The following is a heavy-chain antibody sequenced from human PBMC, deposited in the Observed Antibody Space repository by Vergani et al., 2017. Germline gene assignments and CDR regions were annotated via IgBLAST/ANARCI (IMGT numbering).Heavy chain of an antibody. D-gene: IGHD3-10*01. CDR3: ARVGLQNEIWFGELYGY. CDR1: GYTFTGYY. CDR2: INPNSGGT. V-gene: IGHV1-2*02. J-gene: IGHJ4*02. Sequence: QVQLVQSGAEVKKPWASVKVSCKASGYTFTGYYMHWVRQAPGQGLEWMGWINPNSGGTNYAQKFQGRVTMTRDTSISTAYMELSRLRSDDTAVYYCARVGLQNEIWFGELYGYWGQGTLVTVSS.